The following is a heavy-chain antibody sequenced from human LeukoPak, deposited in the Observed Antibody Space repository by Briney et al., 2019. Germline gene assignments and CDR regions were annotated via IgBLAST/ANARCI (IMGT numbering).Heavy chain of an antibody. D-gene: IGHD3-22*01. V-gene: IGHV3-53*01. J-gene: IGHJ4*02. CDR1: GFTVSSNY. Sequence: GGSLRLSCAAPGFTVSSNYMSWVRQAPGKGLEWVSVIYSGGSTYYADSVKGRFTISRDNSKNTLYLQMNSLRAEDTAVYYCARDRVYDSSGYYYGPPVYWGQGTLVTVSS. CDR3: ARDRVYDSSGYYYGPPVY. CDR2: IYSGGST.